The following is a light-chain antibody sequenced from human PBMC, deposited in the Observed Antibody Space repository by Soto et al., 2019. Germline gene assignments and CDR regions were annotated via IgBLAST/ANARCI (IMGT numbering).Light chain of an antibody. J-gene: IGKJ5*01. CDR2: GAS. CDR3: QQYVGSAGIT. V-gene: IGKV3-20*01. Sequence: EIVMTQSPATLSVSPGERATLSCRASQSVSGSYLAWYQQKPGQAPKLVIHGASSRAAGIPDRFNGTGSGTDFTLTISRLEPEDFAVYYCQQYVGSAGITFGQGTRLEIK. CDR1: QSVSGSY.